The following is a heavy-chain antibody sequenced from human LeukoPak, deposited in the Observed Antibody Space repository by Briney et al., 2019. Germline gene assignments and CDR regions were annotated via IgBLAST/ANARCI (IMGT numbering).Heavy chain of an antibody. J-gene: IGHJ4*02. Sequence: SVKVSCKDSGGTLSSYAISWVRQAPGQGLEWMGRIIPIFGTANYAQKFQGRVTITTDESTSTAYMELSSLRSEDTAVYYCARDGPYSSSWYVSTSTYYFDYSGQGTLVTVSS. CDR1: GGTLSSYA. D-gene: IGHD6-13*01. CDR3: ARDGPYSSSWYVSTSTYYFDY. CDR2: IIPIFGTA. V-gene: IGHV1-69*05.